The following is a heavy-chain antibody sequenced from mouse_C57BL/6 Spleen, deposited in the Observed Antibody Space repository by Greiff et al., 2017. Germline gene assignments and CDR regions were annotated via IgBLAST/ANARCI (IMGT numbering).Heavy chain of an antibody. CDR3: AVYYGSKDWYFDV. Sequence: QVQLQQPGAELVKPGASVKMSCKASGYTFTSYWIPWVKQRPGQGLEWIGDIYPGSGSTNYNEKFKSKATLTVDTASSTAYMQLSRLTSEDSAVYCCAVYYGSKDWYFDVWGTGTTVTVAS. CDR2: IYPGSGST. CDR1: GYTFTSYW. D-gene: IGHD1-1*01. V-gene: IGHV1-55*01. J-gene: IGHJ1*03.